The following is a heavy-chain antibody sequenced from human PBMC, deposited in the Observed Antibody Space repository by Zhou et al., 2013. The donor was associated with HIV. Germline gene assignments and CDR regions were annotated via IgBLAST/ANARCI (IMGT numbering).Heavy chain of an antibody. Sequence: QVQLVQSGAEVKKPGSSVKVSCKASGGTFSSYAISWVRQAPGQGLEWMGRIIPILGIANYAQKFQGRVTITADKSTSTAYMELSSLRSEDTAVYYCARDPDILTGYYYYYMDVWGKGTTVTVSS. CDR2: IIPILGIA. D-gene: IGHD3-9*01. J-gene: IGHJ6*03. CDR3: ARDPDILTGYYYYYMDV. V-gene: IGHV1-69*04. CDR1: GGTFSSYA.